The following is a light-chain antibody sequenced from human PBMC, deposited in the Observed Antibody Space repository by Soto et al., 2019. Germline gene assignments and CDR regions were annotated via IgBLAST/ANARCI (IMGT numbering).Light chain of an antibody. CDR3: QQYGDSPPT. J-gene: IGKJ1*01. Sequence: EIVLTQSPATLSLSPGERATLSCRASQSVATSLAWYQQKFGQAPRLLISGASSRATDIPDRFSGSGSGADFTLTINRLEPEDFAVYYCQQYGDSPPTFGQGTKV. CDR2: GAS. CDR1: QSVATS. V-gene: IGKV3-20*01.